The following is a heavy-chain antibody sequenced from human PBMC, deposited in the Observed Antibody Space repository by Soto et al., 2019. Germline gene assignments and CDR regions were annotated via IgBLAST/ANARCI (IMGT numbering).Heavy chain of an antibody. CDR2: ISSSSSYI. J-gene: IGHJ5*02. CDR3: ARDSSYSSGWRHNWFDP. D-gene: IGHD6-19*01. V-gene: IGHV3-21*01. CDR1: GLTFSSYS. Sequence: PGGCLKLSSAASGLTFSSYSMNWVRKAPGKGLEWVSSISSSSSYIYYADSVKGRFTISRDNAKNSLYLQMNSLRAEDTAVYYCARDSSYSSGWRHNWFDPWGQGTLVTVSS.